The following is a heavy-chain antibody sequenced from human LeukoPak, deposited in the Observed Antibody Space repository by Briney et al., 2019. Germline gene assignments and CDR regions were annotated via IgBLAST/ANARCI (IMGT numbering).Heavy chain of an antibody. D-gene: IGHD3-9*01. CDR1: GGSISSNDYY. V-gene: IGHV4-39*01. CDR2: VYYSGSD. J-gene: IGHJ6*03. CDR3: ATVSRYFDWLLYDYFYYKMDV. Sequence: SETLSLTCTVSGGSISSNDYYWGWIRQPPGKGLEWIGSVYYSGSDSYNPSLKSRVTISVDTSRNQFSLRLSSVTAADTAVYYCATVSRYFDWLLYDYFYYKMDVWGKGTTVTISS.